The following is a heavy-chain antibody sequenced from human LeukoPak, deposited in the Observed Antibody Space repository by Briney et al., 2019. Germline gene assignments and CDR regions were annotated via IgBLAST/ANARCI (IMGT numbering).Heavy chain of an antibody. Sequence: PSETLSLTCTVSGGSISSYYWSWIRQPAGKGLEWIGRIYTSGSTNYNPSLKSRVTMSVDTSKNQFSLKLSSVTAADTAVYYCAREGFYDSSGYYIFYFDYWGQGTLVTVSS. V-gene: IGHV4-4*07. J-gene: IGHJ4*02. CDR3: AREGFYDSSGYYIFYFDY. CDR1: GGSISSYY. D-gene: IGHD3-22*01. CDR2: IYTSGST.